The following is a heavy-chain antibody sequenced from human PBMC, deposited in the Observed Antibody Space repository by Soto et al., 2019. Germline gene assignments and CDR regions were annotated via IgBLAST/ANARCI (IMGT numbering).Heavy chain of an antibody. Sequence: QVHLVQSGAEVEKPGASVKVSCKASGYTFTDYGISWVRQAPGQGLQWMGWITAVNGNTKYAQQFQGRVTMTTDTSTSTAYMELRSLESDDTAVYYCARISKSDFWSGYYYFFDYWGQGTLVTVSS. J-gene: IGHJ4*02. CDR1: GYTFTDYG. CDR2: ITAVNGNT. D-gene: IGHD3-3*01. CDR3: ARISKSDFWSGYYYFFDY. V-gene: IGHV1-18*01.